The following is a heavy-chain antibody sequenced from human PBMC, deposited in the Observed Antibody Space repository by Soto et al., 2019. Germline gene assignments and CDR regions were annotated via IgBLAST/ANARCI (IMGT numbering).Heavy chain of an antibody. CDR3: ARDGPVLRFLEWLLDY. V-gene: IGHV3-30-3*01. CDR2: ISYDGSNK. Sequence: GSLRLASAASVFTCSSYAMHWVRQAPGKGLEWVAVISYDGSNKYYADSVKGRFTISRDNSKNTLYLQMNSLRAEDTAVYYCARDGPVLRFLEWLLDYWGQGTLVTVSS. D-gene: IGHD3-3*01. CDR1: VFTCSSYA. J-gene: IGHJ4*02.